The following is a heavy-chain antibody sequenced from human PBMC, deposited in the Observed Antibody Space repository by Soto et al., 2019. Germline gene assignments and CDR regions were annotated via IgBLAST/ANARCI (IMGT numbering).Heavy chain of an antibody. D-gene: IGHD5-12*01. J-gene: IGHJ4*02. CDR1: GFTFSSYG. V-gene: IGHV3-33*01. CDR3: ARESLVAFDY. Sequence: QVQLVESGGGVVQPGRSLRLSCAASGFTFSSYGLHWVRQAPGKGLEWVAVIWYDGSNKYYADSVKGRFTISRDNSKNTLYLQMNSLRAEDTAVYYCARESLVAFDYWGQGTLVTFSS. CDR2: IWYDGSNK.